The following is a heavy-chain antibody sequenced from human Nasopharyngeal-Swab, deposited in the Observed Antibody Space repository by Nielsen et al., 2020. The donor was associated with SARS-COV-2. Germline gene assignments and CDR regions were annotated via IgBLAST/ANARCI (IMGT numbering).Heavy chain of an antibody. D-gene: IGHD2-15*01. CDR3: ARFNTHSKYFYYYYGMDV. V-gene: IGHV4-39*01. CDR2: IYYSGST. CDR1: GGSINSSSYY. Sequence: SETLSLTCTVSGGSINSSSYYWGWIRQPPGKGLEWIGSIYYSGSTYYNPSLKSRVTISVDTSKNQFSLKLSSVTAADTAVYYCARFNTHSKYFYYYYGMDVWGQGTTVTVSS. J-gene: IGHJ6*02.